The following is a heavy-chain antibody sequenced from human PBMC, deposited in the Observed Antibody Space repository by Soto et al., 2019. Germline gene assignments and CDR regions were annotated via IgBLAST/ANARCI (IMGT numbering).Heavy chain of an antibody. CDR1: GGTFSSYT. J-gene: IGHJ5*02. Sequence: ASVKVSCKASGGTFSSYTISWVRQAPGQGLEWMGRIIPILGIANYAQKFQGRVTITADKSTSTAYMELSSLRSEDTAGYYCARAARALVRGVMNWFDPWGQGTLVTVSS. V-gene: IGHV1-69*02. CDR3: ARAARALVRGVMNWFDP. D-gene: IGHD3-10*01. CDR2: IIPILGIA.